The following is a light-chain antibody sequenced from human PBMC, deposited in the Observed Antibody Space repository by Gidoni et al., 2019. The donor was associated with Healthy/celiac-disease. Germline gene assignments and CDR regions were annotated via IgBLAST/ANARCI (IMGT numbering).Light chain of an antibody. CDR1: SSNIGSNT. Sequence: QSVLTQPPSASGTPGPGVTISCSGSSSNIGSNTVNWYQQLPGTAPKLLIYSKNQRPSGVPDRFSGSKSGTSASLAISGLQSEEEADYYCAAWDDSLNGYVFGTGTKVTVL. CDR2: SKN. J-gene: IGLJ1*01. CDR3: AAWDDSLNGYV. V-gene: IGLV1-44*01.